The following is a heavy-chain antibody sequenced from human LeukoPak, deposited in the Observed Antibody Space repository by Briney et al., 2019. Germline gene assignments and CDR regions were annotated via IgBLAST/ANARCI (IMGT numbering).Heavy chain of an antibody. D-gene: IGHD3-22*01. CDR3: ARAGYYYDSSGYYPPGGYFDY. V-gene: IGHV3-30*03. Sequence: GGSLRLSCAASGFTFSSYGMHWVRQAPGKGLEWVAVISYDGSNKYYADSVKGRFTISRDNSKNTLYLQMNSLRAEDTAVYYCARAGYYYDSSGYYPPGGYFDYWGQGTLVTVSS. CDR1: GFTFSSYG. CDR2: ISYDGSNK. J-gene: IGHJ4*02.